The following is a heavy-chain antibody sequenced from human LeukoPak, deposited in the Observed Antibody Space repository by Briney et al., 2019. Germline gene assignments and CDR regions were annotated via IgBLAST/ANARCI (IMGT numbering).Heavy chain of an antibody. CDR3: ARGMGQQLAFDY. CDR2: IYSGGST. Sequence: GGSLRLSCATSGFIVSSNYMSWVRQAPGKGLEWVSVIYSGGSTYYADSVKGRFTISRDNSKNTLYLQMDSLRAEDTAVYYCARGMGQQLAFDYWGQGTLVTVSS. J-gene: IGHJ4*02. D-gene: IGHD6-13*01. CDR1: GFIVSSNY. V-gene: IGHV3-53*01.